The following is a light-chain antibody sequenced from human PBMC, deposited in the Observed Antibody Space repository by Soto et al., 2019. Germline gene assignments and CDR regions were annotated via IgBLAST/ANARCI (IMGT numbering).Light chain of an antibody. CDR1: QRVSSN. V-gene: IGKV3-15*01. J-gene: IGKJ5*01. CDR3: QKYNSCPSWT. CDR2: GAS. Sequence: EIIMTQSPATLSVSLRERATLSCRASQRVSSNLAWYQQKPGQPPRLLIYGASTRATDIPARFSGSGSGTEFTLTISSLQSEDSAVYYCQKYNSCPSWTFGQVTILEIK.